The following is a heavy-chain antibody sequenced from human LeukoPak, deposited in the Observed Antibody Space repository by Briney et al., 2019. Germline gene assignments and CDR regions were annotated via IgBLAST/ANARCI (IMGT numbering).Heavy chain of an antibody. J-gene: IGHJ4*02. D-gene: IGHD2-2*01. Sequence: ASVKVSCKASGYTFTSYGISWVRQAPGQGLEWMGWISAYNGKTNYAQKLQGRVTMTTVTSTSTAYMELRSLRSDDTAVYFCARDEDIVVVPAATPFDYWGQGTLVTVSS. CDR3: ARDEDIVVVPAATPFDY. CDR2: ISAYNGKT. V-gene: IGHV1-18*01. CDR1: GYTFTSYG.